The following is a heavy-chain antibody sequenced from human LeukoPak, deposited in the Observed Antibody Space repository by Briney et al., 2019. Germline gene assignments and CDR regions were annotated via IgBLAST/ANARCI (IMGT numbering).Heavy chain of an antibody. V-gene: IGHV4-34*01. D-gene: IGHD3-16*02. J-gene: IGHJ6*02. CDR2: INHSGST. Sequence: SETLSLTCAVYGGSFSGYYWSWIRQPPGKGLEWIGEINHSGSTNYSPSLKSRVTISVDTSKNQFSLKLSSVTAADTAVYYCARGGRDDYVWGSYRYTPGYYGMDVWGQGTTVTVSS. CDR3: ARGGRDDYVWGSYRYTPGYYGMDV. CDR1: GGSFSGYY.